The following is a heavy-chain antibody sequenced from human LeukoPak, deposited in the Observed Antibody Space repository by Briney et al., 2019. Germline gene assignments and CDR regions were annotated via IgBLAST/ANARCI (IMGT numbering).Heavy chain of an antibody. Sequence: GGSLRLSCAASGFTFSSYGMHWVRQAPGKGLEWVAVIWYDGSNKYYADSVKGRFTISRDNSKNTLYLQMNSLGAEDTAVYYCAREKGYYGSGSYYDYWGQGTLVTVSS. CDR1: GFTFSSYG. CDR3: AREKGYYGSGSYYDY. V-gene: IGHV3-33*01. CDR2: IWYDGSNK. D-gene: IGHD3-10*01. J-gene: IGHJ4*02.